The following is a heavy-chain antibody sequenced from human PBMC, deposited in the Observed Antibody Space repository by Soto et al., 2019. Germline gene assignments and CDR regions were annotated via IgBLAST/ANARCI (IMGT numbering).Heavy chain of an antibody. V-gene: IGHV4-59*01. Sequence: QVQLQESGPGQVKHSETLYLTCTVSGGSISSYYWSWIRQPPGKGLEWIGFIFYSGSTSYNPSLKSSVTISIDTSEYQVSLKLNSVTAADTGVYYCGIMIGDPVLSFDSWGQGTLVAVSS. CDR2: IFYSGST. D-gene: IGHD3-10*02. CDR3: GIMIGDPVLSFDS. CDR1: GGSISSYY. J-gene: IGHJ5*01.